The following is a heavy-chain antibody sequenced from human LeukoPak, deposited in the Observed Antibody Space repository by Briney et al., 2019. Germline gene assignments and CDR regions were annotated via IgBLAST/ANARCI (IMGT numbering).Heavy chain of an antibody. CDR2: ISGSGSVT. Sequence: GGSLTLSCAASGFTFSIYAMRCVRQAPGKGLEWVSVISGSGSVTYYAHSVQGRFTISRDNSKNTLFLQMNGLRAEDTAVYYCATSLGYDSSGPFDYWGQGTLVTVSS. D-gene: IGHD3-22*01. J-gene: IGHJ4*02. CDR3: ATSLGYDSSGPFDY. CDR1: GFTFSIYA. V-gene: IGHV3-23*01.